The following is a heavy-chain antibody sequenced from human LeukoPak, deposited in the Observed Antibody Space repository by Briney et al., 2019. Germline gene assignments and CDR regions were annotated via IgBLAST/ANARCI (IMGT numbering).Heavy chain of an antibody. D-gene: IGHD2-2*02. CDR1: GGSISSSSYY. V-gene: IGHV4-39*07. CDR2: IYYSGST. J-gene: IGHJ3*02. Sequence: SETLSLTCTVSGGSISSSSYYWGWIRQPPGKGLEWIGSIYYSGSTYYNPSLKSRVTISVDTSKNQFSLKLSSVTAADTAVYYCARGRGYCSSTSCYKGAFDIWGQGTMVTVSS. CDR3: ARGRGYCSSTSCYKGAFDI.